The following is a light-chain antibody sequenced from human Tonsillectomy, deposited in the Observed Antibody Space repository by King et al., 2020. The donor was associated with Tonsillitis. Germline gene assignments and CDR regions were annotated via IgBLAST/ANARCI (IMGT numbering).Light chain of an antibody. J-gene: IGKJ5*01. V-gene: IGKV1-13*02. Sequence: GVPSRFSGSAECPDFTLTISSLQPEDFATYYCQQLNSYSITFGQGTRLEIK. CDR3: QQLNSYSIT.